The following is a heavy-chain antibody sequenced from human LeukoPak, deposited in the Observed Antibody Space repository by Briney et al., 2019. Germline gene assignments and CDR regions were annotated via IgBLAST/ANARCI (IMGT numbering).Heavy chain of an antibody. CDR3: ARRVDYDFWSGPYADY. CDR2: ISAYNGNT. V-gene: IGHV1-18*01. CDR1: GYTFTSYG. Sequence: ASVKVSCKASGYTFTSYGISWVRQAPGQGLEWMGWISAYNGNTNYAQKLQGRVTMTTDTSTSTAYMELRSLRSDDTAVYYCARRVDYDFWSGPYADYWGQGTLVTVSS. D-gene: IGHD3-3*01. J-gene: IGHJ4*02.